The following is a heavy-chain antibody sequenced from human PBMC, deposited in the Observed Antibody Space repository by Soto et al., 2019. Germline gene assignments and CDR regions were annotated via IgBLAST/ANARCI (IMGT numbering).Heavy chain of an antibody. J-gene: IGHJ6*02. Sequence: ASVKVACKASGYTFTSYAMHWVRQAPGQRLEWMGWINAGNGNTKYSQKFQGRVTITRDTSASTAYMELSSLRSEDTAVYYCARDPSYYGMDVWGQGTTVTVSS. CDR3: ARDPSYYGMDV. CDR1: GYTFTSYA. V-gene: IGHV1-3*01. CDR2: INAGNGNT.